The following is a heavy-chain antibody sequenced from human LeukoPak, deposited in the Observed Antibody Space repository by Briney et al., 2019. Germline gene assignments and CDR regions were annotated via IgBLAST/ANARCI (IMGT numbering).Heavy chain of an antibody. CDR3: ARGCSSTSCYQH. J-gene: IGHJ4*02. V-gene: IGHV3-21*01. Sequence: GGSLRLSCAASGFTFSSYSMNWVRQAPGKGLEWVSSISSSSSYIYYADSVKGRFTISRDNAKNSLYLQMNSLRAEDTAVYYCARGCSSTSCYQHWGQGTLVTVSS. D-gene: IGHD2-2*01. CDR2: ISSSSSYI. CDR1: GFTFSSYS.